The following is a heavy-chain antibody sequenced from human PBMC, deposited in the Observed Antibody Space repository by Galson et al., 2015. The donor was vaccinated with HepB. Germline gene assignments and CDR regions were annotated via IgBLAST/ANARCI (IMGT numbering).Heavy chain of an antibody. V-gene: IGHV1-46*01. CDR1: GYTFTSYY. J-gene: IGHJ3*02. CDR3: ARDPYFCGGYYGTGAFDI. Sequence: SVKVSCKASGYTFTSYYMHWVRQAPGQGLEWMGIINPSGGSTSYAQKFQGRVTMTRDTSTSTVYMELSSLRSEDTAVYYCARDPYFCGGYYGTGAFDIWGQGTMVTVSS. D-gene: IGHD3-3*01. CDR2: INPSGGST.